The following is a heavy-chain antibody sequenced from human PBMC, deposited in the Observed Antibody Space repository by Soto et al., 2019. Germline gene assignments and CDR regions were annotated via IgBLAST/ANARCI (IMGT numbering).Heavy chain of an antibody. CDR1: GFTFSSYA. V-gene: IGHV3-23*01. D-gene: IGHD1-26*01. CDR2: ISGSGGST. Sequence: EVQLLESGGGLVQPGGSLRVSCAASGFTFSSYAMRWVRQAPGKGLEWVSAISGSGGSTYYADSVKGRFTISRDNSKNTLYLQMNSLRAEDTAVYYCARRGSGSYDDYWGQGTLVTVSS. J-gene: IGHJ4*02. CDR3: ARRGSGSYDDY.